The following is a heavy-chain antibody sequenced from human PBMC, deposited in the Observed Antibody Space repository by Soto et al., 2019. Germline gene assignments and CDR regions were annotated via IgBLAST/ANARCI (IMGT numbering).Heavy chain of an antibody. CDR2: IDPSDSYT. CDR3: ARLGKLAPYYYYGMDV. CDR1: GYSFTSYW. J-gene: IGHJ6*02. Sequence: PGESLKISCKGSGYSFTSYWISWVRQMPGKGLEWMGRIDPSDSYTNYSPSFQGHVTISADKSISTAYLQWSSLKASDTAMYYCARLGKLAPYYYYGMDVWGQGTTVTVSS. D-gene: IGHD1-1*01. V-gene: IGHV5-10-1*01.